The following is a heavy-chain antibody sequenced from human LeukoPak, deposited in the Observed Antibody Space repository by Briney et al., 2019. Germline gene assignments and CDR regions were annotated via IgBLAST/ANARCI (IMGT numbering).Heavy chain of an antibody. Sequence: AETLSLTCTVSGGSISSYYLGWIRQPPGKGLEWIGNIYYTGSTYYNASLQSRVTISIDMSKNQCSLRLSAVTAADTAMYYCVKSGGYGLIDYWGQGTLVTVSS. D-gene: IGHD6-19*01. V-gene: IGHV4-59*04. CDR2: IYYTGST. CDR1: GGSISSYY. CDR3: VKSGGYGLIDY. J-gene: IGHJ4*02.